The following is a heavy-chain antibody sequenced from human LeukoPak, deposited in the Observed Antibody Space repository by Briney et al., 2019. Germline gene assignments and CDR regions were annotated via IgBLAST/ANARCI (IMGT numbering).Heavy chain of an antibody. CDR1: GFTFSAFS. D-gene: IGHD6-19*01. J-gene: IGHJ4*02. V-gene: IGHV3-21*01. CDR2: ISSSSSDI. CDR3: ATGYTSGTRIDY. Sequence: GGSLRLSCAASGFTFSAFSMNWVRQAPGKGLEWVSAISSSSSDIYYTDAVKGRFTISRDNANNFLYLQVSSLRAEDTAVYYCATGYTSGTRIDYWGQGTLVSVSS.